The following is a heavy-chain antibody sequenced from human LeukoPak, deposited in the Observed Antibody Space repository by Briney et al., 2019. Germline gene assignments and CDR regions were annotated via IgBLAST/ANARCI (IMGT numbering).Heavy chain of an antibody. J-gene: IGHJ6*03. V-gene: IGHV3-33*01. CDR3: ARDGDIVVGDYYYYYMDV. D-gene: IGHD2-2*01. CDR1: GFTFTTYG. CDR2: VQTDGRNE. Sequence: GGSLRLSCAASGFTFTTYGMHWVRQSPDKGLEWVAAVQTDGRNEYYAESVKGRFTVSRDKSKNTLYLQMNSLRAEDTAVYYCARDGDIVVGDYYYYYMDVWGKGTTVTVSS.